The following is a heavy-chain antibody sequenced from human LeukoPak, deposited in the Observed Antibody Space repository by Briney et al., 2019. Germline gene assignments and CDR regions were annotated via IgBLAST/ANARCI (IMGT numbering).Heavy chain of an antibody. D-gene: IGHD2-2*01. CDR2: ISGYNGNT. Sequence: ASVKVSCKASGGTFSSYAISWVRQAPGQGLEWMGWISGYNGNTNYAQKLQDRVTMTRNTSISTAYMELSSLRSEDTAVYYCARALLLVIPAAISRHYYYGMDVWGQGTTVTVSS. CDR1: GGTFSSYA. J-gene: IGHJ6*02. CDR3: ARALLLVIPAAISRHYYYGMDV. V-gene: IGHV1-18*01.